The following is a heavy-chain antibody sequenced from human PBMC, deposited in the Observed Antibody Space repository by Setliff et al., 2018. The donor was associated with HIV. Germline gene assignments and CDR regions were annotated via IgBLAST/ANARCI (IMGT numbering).Heavy chain of an antibody. CDR3: ARLSKSTSGWDNWFDP. CDR1: GYTFTTYW. CDR2: IYPADSET. V-gene: IGHV5-51*01. D-gene: IGHD6-19*01. Sequence: PGKSLKISCKASGYTFTTYWTGWVRQMPGKGLEWMGTIYPADSETTYSPSFQGQVTISVDRSISTAYLQWSNLKASDTAMYYCARLSKSTSGWDNWFDPWGQGTLVTVSS. J-gene: IGHJ5*02.